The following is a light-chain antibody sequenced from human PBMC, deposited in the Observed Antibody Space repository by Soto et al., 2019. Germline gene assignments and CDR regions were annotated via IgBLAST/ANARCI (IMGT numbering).Light chain of an antibody. CDR3: QQRSSWPVT. V-gene: IGKV3-11*01. Sequence: EIVLTQSPATLSLSPGERATLSCRASQSVSTYLAWYQQKPGQAPSLLIYDASSRATGIPVRFSGSGSGTEFTLTISSLEPEDFAVYYCQQRSSWPVTFGQGTRVEIK. J-gene: IGKJ1*01. CDR2: DAS. CDR1: QSVSTY.